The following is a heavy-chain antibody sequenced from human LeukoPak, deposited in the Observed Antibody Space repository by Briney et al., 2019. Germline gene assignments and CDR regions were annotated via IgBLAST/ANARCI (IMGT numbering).Heavy chain of an antibody. CDR3: ARALSYSYGSMDF. J-gene: IGHJ4*02. CDR2: ISSGSKYI. CDR1: GFTFSSYA. D-gene: IGHD5-18*01. Sequence: GGSLRLSCAASGFTFSSYAMNWVRQAPGKGLEWVSSISSGSKYIYNADSVKGRFTISRDNAKNSLYLQMNSLRAEDTAVYYCARALSYSYGSMDFWGQGTLVIVSS. V-gene: IGHV3-21*01.